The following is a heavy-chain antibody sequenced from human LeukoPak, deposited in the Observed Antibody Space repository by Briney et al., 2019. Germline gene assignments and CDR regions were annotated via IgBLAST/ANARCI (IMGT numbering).Heavy chain of an antibody. V-gene: IGHV4-39*07. CDR2: IHYSGST. D-gene: IGHD1-26*01. J-gene: IGHJ4*02. CDR1: GGSISSSSYY. Sequence: PSETLSLTCTVSGGSISSSSYYWGWIRQPPGEGLEWIGTIHYSGSTYYNTSLKSRVTISVDTSKNQFSLKLTSVTAADTAVYYCARGVNSGYFDYCGQGTLVTVSS. CDR3: ARGVNSGYFDY.